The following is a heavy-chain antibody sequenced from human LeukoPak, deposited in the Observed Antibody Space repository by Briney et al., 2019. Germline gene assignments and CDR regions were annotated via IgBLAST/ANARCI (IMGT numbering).Heavy chain of an antibody. CDR2: IYYTGNT. CDR1: GVSISSSYSY. CDR3: ARQTGSGLFILP. J-gene: IGHJ4*02. Sequence: PSETLSLTCTVSGVSISSSYSYWGWIRQPPGMGLEWIGSIYYTGNTYYNASLKSQVSISIDTSKNQFSLKLTSVTAADTAVYYCARQTGSGLFILPGGQGTLVTVSS. V-gene: IGHV4-39*01. D-gene: IGHD3/OR15-3a*01.